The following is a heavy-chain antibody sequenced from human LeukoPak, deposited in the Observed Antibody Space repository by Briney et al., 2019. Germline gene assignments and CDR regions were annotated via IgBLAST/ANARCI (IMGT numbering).Heavy chain of an antibody. CDR2: ISSSSSYI. Sequence: GGSLRLSCAASGFTFSSYSMNWVRQAPGKGLEWVSSISSSSSYIYYADSVKGRFTISRDNAKNSLYLQMNSLRAEDTAVYYXXXXIGPGGWELLPFDYWGQGTLVTVSS. V-gene: IGHV3-21*01. J-gene: IGHJ4*02. CDR1: GFTFSSYS. D-gene: IGHD1-26*01. CDR3: XXXIGPGGWELLPFDY.